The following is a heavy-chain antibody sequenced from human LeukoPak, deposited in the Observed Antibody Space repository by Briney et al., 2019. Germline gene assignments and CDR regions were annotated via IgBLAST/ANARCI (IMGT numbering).Heavy chain of an antibody. CDR3: ARLTWGYNGDYTYYYYMDV. CDR2: ISTYNGNT. D-gene: IGHD4-17*01. V-gene: IGHV1-18*01. J-gene: IGHJ6*03. Sequence: ASVKVSCKTSGYTFTSYYISWARQAPGQGLEWMGWISTYNGNTNYAQKFQDRVTMTTEASTSTAYMELRGLRSDDTAVYFCARLTWGYNGDYTYYYYMDVWGKGTTVTISS. CDR1: GYTFTSYY.